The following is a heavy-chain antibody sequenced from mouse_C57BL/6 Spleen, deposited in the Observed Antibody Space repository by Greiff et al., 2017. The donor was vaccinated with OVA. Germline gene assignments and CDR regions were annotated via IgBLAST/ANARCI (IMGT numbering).Heavy chain of an antibody. CDR2: INPNNGGT. CDR3: AIPLYGNYYAMDY. J-gene: IGHJ4*01. Sequence: VQLQQSGPELVKPGASVKISCKASGYTFTDYYMNWVKQSHGKSLEWIGDINPNNGGTSYNQKFKGKATLTVDKSSSTAYMELRSLTSEDSAVYYCAIPLYGNYYAMDYWGQGTSVTVSS. D-gene: IGHD2-1*01. CDR1: GYTFTDYY. V-gene: IGHV1-26*01.